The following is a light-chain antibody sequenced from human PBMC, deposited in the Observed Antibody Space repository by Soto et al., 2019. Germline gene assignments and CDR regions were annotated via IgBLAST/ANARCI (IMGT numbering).Light chain of an antibody. Sequence: QSVLTQSHSASGTPGQRVIIACSGSSSNIGSNHVNWYRHLPGAAPKLLIFRSDQRPSGVPDRFSGSKSGTTASLAISGLQSGDEAGYYCAAWDDSRYGVVFGGGTQLTVL. J-gene: IGLJ2*01. CDR1: SSNIGSNH. CDR3: AAWDDSRYGVV. V-gene: IGLV1-44*01. CDR2: RSD.